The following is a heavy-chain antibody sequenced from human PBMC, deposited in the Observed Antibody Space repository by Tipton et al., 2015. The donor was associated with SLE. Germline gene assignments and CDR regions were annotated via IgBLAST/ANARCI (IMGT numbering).Heavy chain of an antibody. D-gene: IGHD6-6*01. J-gene: IGHJ4*02. V-gene: IGHV4-34*01. CDR3: AAEYYSSSWIHPIDF. CDR2: ITPSGST. Sequence: TLSLTCAVYGGSFNGYYWSWIRQPPGKGLEWIGEITPSGSTNCNPSLKSRVTLSVDTSKKQFSLKLTSVTAADTAVYYCAAEYYSSSWIHPIDFWGQGMLVTVSS. CDR1: GGSFNGYY.